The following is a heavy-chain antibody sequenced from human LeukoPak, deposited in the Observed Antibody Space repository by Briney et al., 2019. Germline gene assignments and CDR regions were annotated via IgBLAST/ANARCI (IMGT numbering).Heavy chain of an antibody. CDR2: ISSSSSYI. D-gene: IGHD1-1*01. J-gene: IGHJ4*02. Sequence: GGSLRLSCAASGFTFSSYSMNWVRQAPGKGLEWVSSISSSSSYIYYADSVKGRFTISRDNAKNSLYLQMNSLRAEDTAVYYCARASTIGTSFDYWGQGTLVTASS. CDR3: ARASTIGTSFDY. V-gene: IGHV3-21*01. CDR1: GFTFSSYS.